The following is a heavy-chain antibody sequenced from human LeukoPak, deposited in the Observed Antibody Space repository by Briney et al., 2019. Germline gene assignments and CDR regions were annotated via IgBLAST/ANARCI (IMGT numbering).Heavy chain of an antibody. CDR3: AKGLGIWFGELYSFFDY. V-gene: IGHV3-23*01. CDR1: GFTFSSYA. D-gene: IGHD3-10*01. J-gene: IGHJ4*02. Sequence: GGSLRLSCAASGFTFSSYAMSWVRQASRKRLECVSAISGSGGSTYYAVSVKGRFTISRDNSKNTLYLQMNSLRAEDTAVYYCAKGLGIWFGELYSFFDYWGQGTLVTVSS. CDR2: ISGSGGST.